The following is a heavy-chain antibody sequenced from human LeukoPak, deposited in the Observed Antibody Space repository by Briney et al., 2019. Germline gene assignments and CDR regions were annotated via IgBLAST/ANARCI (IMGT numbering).Heavy chain of an antibody. Sequence: GGSLRLSCVVSGFTVSGDYISWFRQAPGKGLEWVSVLYYGVSTFYKDSVKGRFTTSGDNFKNTVYLQMNSLRAEDTAVYYCAKGGTEMTTVTNFDYWGQGTLVTVSS. CDR2: LYYGVST. J-gene: IGHJ4*02. CDR3: AKGGTEMTTVTNFDY. D-gene: IGHD4-17*01. CDR1: GFTVSGDY. V-gene: IGHV3-53*01.